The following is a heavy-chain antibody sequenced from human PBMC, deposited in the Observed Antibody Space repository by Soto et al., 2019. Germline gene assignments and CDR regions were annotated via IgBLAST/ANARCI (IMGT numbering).Heavy chain of an antibody. D-gene: IGHD2-15*01. CDR3: AKGGVVAATGNYYGMDV. Sequence: GGSLRLSCAASGFTFSSYAMSWFRQAPGKGLEWVSAISGSGGSTYYADSVKGRFTISRDNSKNTLYLQVNSLRAEDTAVYYCAKGGVVAATGNYYGMDVWGQGTTVTVSS. V-gene: IGHV3-23*01. CDR2: ISGSGGST. J-gene: IGHJ6*02. CDR1: GFTFSSYA.